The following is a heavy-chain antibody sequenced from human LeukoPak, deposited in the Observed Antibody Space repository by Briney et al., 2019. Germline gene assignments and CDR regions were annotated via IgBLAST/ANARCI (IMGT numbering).Heavy chain of an antibody. J-gene: IGHJ6*03. D-gene: IGHD4-11*01. V-gene: IGHV4-61*02. Sequence: SQTLSLTCTVSGGSISSGSYYWSWIRQPAGRGLEWIGRIYTSGSTNYNPSLKSRVTISVDTSKNQFSLRLSSVTAADTAVYYCARTVRDYNNYIYYYYMDVWGKGTTVTVSS. CDR3: ARTVRDYNNYIYYYYMDV. CDR1: GGSISSGSYY. CDR2: IYTSGST.